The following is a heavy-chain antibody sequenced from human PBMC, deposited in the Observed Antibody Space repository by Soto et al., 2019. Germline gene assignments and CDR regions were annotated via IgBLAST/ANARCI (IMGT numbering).Heavy chain of an antibody. D-gene: IGHD3-22*01. CDR3: ARDLDGLHDDTSGPFPRPV. CDR2: IHSSGSI. Sequence: SETLSLTCTVSGGSISSDDYYWSWIRQAPGRGLEWIGYIHSSGSIYYNPSLKSRATMSIDTAWNQFSLKVSSVTVADTAVYYCARDLDGLHDDTSGPFPRPVWGQGTLVTVSS. CDR1: GGSISSDDYY. V-gene: IGHV4-30-4*01. J-gene: IGHJ1*01.